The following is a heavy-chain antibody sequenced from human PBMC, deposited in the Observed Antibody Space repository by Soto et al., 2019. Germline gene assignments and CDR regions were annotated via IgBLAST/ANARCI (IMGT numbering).Heavy chain of an antibody. CDR3: AREVGEGGSGSYPLDY. V-gene: IGHV4-34*01. CDR1: GGSFSGYY. J-gene: IGHJ4*02. D-gene: IGHD3-10*01. CDR2: INHSGST. Sequence: QVQLQQWGAGLLKPSETLSLTCAVYGGSFSGYYWSWIRQPPGKGLEWIGEINHSGSTNYNPSLKGRVTISVETSKNQFSLKLSSVTAADTAVYYCAREVGEGGSGSYPLDYWGQGTLVTVSS.